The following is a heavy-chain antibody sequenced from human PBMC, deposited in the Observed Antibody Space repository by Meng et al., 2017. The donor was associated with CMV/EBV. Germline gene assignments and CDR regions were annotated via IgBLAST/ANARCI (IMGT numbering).Heavy chain of an antibody. CDR2: ISSSSTI. CDR3: ARLPSSKRITMIVVDY. Sequence: GGSLRLSCAASGFTFSSYSMNWVRQAPGKGLEWVSYISSSSTIYYADSVKGRFTISRDNAKNSLYLQMNSLRAEDTAVYYCARLPSSKRITMIVVDYWGQETLVTVSS. D-gene: IGHD3-22*01. CDR1: GFTFSSYS. V-gene: IGHV3-48*04. J-gene: IGHJ4*02.